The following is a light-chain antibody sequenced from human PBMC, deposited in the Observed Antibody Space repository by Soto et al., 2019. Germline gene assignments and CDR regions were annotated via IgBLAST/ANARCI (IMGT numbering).Light chain of an antibody. Sequence: EFVLTQSPGTLSLSPGERATLSCRASQSVSATYLAWYQQKPGQAPRLLIYAASSRATGVPDRFSGSGSGTDFTLTISRLEPEDFAVYYCHQRNQFGQGTRLEIK. CDR3: HQRNQ. CDR1: QSVSATY. CDR2: AAS. V-gene: IGKV3D-20*02. J-gene: IGKJ5*01.